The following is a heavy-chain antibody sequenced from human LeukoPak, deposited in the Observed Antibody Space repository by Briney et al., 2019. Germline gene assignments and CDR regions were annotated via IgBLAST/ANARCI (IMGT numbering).Heavy chain of an antibody. V-gene: IGHV1-46*01. D-gene: IGHD1-26*01. CDR1: GYTFTSYY. J-gene: IGHJ4*01. Sequence: ASVKVSCKASGYTFTSYYMHWVRQAPGQGLEWMGIINPSGGSRDYPQKVQGRVTMTRDTSTTTVYMELTSLRSDDTAVYYCARGSGTYWGDFNYWGHGTLVTVSS. CDR3: ARGSGTYWGDFNY. CDR2: INPSGGSR.